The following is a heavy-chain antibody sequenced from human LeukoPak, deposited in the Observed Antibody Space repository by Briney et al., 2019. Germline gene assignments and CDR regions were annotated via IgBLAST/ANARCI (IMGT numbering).Heavy chain of an antibody. D-gene: IGHD3-3*01. J-gene: IGHJ6*02. CDR3: ARDNDFWSGYYTDGMDV. CDR2: INEDGSIT. CDR1: GFTFRTYW. V-gene: IGHV3-74*01. Sequence: GGSLRLSCAVSGFTFRTYWMHWVRQVPGEGLVWVSRINEDGSITNYADSVKGRFSISRDNAKNSLYLQMNSLRAEDTAVYYRARDNDFWSGYYTDGMDVWGQGTTVTVSS.